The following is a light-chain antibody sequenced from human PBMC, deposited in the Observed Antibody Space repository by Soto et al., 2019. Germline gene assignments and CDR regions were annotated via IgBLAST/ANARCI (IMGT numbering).Light chain of an antibody. CDR2: WAS. CDR1: QSVLYSSNNKNY. J-gene: IGKJ5*01. V-gene: IGKV4-1*01. Sequence: DIVMTQSPDSLAVSLGERATINCKSSQSVLYSSNNKNYLAWYQQKPRQPPKLLIYWASTRESGVPDRFSGSGSGTDFTLTISSLQAEDVAVYYCQQYYSTPTFGQGTRLELK. CDR3: QQYYSTPT.